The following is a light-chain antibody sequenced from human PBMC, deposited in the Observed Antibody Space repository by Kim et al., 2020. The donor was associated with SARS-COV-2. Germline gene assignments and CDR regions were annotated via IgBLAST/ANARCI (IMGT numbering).Light chain of an antibody. Sequence: QLVLTQSPSVSASLGASVKFTCSLSRGHTTYAIAWLQQQPERGPRYLMKIDNDGSYSKGDGIPDRFSGSSSGAERYLTISSLQSDDEADYYCQAWGTGKGVFGGGTQLTVL. CDR3: QAWGTGKGV. CDR1: RGHTTYA. CDR2: IDNDGSY. V-gene: IGLV4-69*02. J-gene: IGLJ3*02.